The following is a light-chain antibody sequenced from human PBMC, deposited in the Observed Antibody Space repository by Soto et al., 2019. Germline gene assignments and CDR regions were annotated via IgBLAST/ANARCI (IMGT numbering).Light chain of an antibody. CDR1: QSISSR. V-gene: IGKV1-5*01. J-gene: IGKJ1*01. Sequence: IRMTQSPSSLSASTGDRVTITCRASQSISSRLAWYQQKPGKAPKLLIYDASSLESGVPSRFSGSGSGTEFTLTISSLQPDDYATFYCQQYHTDWTFGQGTKVDIK. CDR3: QQYHTDWT. CDR2: DAS.